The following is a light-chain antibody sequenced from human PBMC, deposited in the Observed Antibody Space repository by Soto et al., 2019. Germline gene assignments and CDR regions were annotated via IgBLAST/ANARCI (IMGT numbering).Light chain of an antibody. CDR3: AAWDDSLSDV. CDR1: SSNIGSNY. Sequence: QSVLTQPPSASGTPGQRVTISCSGSSSNIGSNYVYWYQQLPGTAPKLLIYRNNQRPSGVPDRFSGSKSGTSASLAISGLWSEDEADYYCAAWDDSLSDVFGTGTKVTVL. J-gene: IGLJ1*01. V-gene: IGLV1-47*03. CDR2: RNN.